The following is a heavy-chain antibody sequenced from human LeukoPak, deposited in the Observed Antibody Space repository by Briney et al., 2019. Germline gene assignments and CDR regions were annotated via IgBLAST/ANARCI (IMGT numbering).Heavy chain of an antibody. J-gene: IGHJ4*02. D-gene: IGHD1-26*01. CDR2: ISYDGSNE. V-gene: IGHV3-30-3*01. CDR1: GFTFSSYA. CDR3: ARDPSGSYDY. Sequence: PGGSLRLSCAASGFTFSSYAMHWVRQAPGKGLEWVAVISYDGSNEYYADSVKGRFTISRDNSKNTLYLQMNSLRAEDTAVYYCARDPSGSYDYWGQGTLVTVSS.